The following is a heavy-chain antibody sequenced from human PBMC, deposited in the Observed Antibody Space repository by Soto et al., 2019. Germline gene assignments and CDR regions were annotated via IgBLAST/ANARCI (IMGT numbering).Heavy chain of an antibody. CDR3: ARIAAAGTRFDY. J-gene: IGHJ4*02. V-gene: IGHV1-3*01. CDR2: INAGNGNT. CDR1: GYTFTSYA. D-gene: IGHD1-1*01. Sequence: ASVKVSCKASGYTFTSYAMHWVRQAPGQRLEWMGWINAGNGNTKYSQKFQGRVTITRDTSASTAYMELSSLRSEDTAVYYCARIAAAGTRFDYRGQGPLVPVSS.